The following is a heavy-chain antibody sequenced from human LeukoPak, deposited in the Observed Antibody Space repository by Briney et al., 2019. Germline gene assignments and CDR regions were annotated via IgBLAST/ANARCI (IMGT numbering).Heavy chain of an antibody. V-gene: IGHV4-59*01. J-gene: IGHJ3*02. CDR1: GGSISSYY. CDR2: IYYSGST. Sequence: KTSETLSLTCTVSGGSISSYYWSWIRQPPGKGLEWIGYIYYSGSTNYNPSLKSRVTISVDTSKNQFSLKLSSVTAADTAVYYCARVDYDFWSGYLYAFDIWGQGTMVTVSS. CDR3: ARVDYDFWSGYLYAFDI. D-gene: IGHD3-3*01.